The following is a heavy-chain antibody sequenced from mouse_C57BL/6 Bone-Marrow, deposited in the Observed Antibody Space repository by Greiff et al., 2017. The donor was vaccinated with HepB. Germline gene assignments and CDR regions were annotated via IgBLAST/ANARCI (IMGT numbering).Heavy chain of an antibody. Sequence: VQRVESGAELVRPGTSVKVSCKASGYAFTNYLIEWVKQRPGQGLEWIGVINPGSGGTNYNEKFKGKATLTADKSSSTAYMQLSSLTSEDSAVYFCARGGQRYFDYWGQGTTLTVSS. CDR2: INPGSGGT. CDR3: ARGGQRYFDY. V-gene: IGHV1-54*01. CDR1: GYAFTNYL. J-gene: IGHJ2*01.